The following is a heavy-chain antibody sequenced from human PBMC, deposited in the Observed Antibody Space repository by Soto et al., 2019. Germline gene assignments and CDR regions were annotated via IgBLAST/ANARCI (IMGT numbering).Heavy chain of an antibody. J-gene: IGHJ4*02. Sequence: GGSLRLSCAASGFTFSSYSMNWVRQAPGKGLEWVSSISSSSSYIYYADSVKGRFTISRDNAKNSLYLQMNSLRAEDTAVYYCARVSDYGSFCVDYWGQGTLVTVSS. D-gene: IGHD3-10*01. CDR2: ISSSSSYI. CDR3: ARVSDYGSFCVDY. V-gene: IGHV3-21*01. CDR1: GFTFSSYS.